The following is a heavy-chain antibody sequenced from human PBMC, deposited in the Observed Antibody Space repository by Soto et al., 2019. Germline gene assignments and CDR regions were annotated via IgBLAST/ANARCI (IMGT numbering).Heavy chain of an antibody. V-gene: IGHV1-2*04. CDR1: GYTFTGYY. CDR2: INPNSGGT. D-gene: IGHD2-15*01. Sequence: GASVKVSCKASGYTFTGYYMHWVRQAPGRGLEWMGWINPNSGGTNYAQKFQGWVTMTRDTSISTAYMELSRLRSDDTAVYYCARDLGYCSGGSCYSYYYGMDVWGQGTTVTVSS. CDR3: ARDLGYCSGGSCYSYYYGMDV. J-gene: IGHJ6*02.